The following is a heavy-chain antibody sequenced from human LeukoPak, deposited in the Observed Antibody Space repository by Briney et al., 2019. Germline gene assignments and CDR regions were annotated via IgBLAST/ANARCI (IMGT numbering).Heavy chain of an antibody. J-gene: IGHJ4*02. V-gene: IGHV3-11*01. CDR2: ISSSGSTI. Sequence: GGSLRLSCAASGFTFSDYYMSWIRQAPGKGLEWVSYISSSGSTIYYADSVKGRFTISRDNSKNRLYLRMNSLRAEDTALYYCAKDFVVVPGLVNYFDSWGQGTLVTVSS. CDR1: GFTFSDYY. CDR3: AKDFVVVPGLVNYFDS. D-gene: IGHD2-2*01.